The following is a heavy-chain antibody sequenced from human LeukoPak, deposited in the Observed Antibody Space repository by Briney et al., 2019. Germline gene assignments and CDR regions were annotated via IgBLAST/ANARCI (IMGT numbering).Heavy chain of an antibody. D-gene: IGHD6-13*01. J-gene: IGHJ5*02. CDR1: GFTFNKYW. CDR2: IYIDGTGI. V-gene: IGHV3-74*01. CDR3: ARDGQIGDSSSWYDLNWFDP. Sequence: PGGSLRLSCAASGFTFNKYWMHWVRQAPGKGLVWVSRIYIDGTGIVYTGSVKGRFTISRDNAKNTLYLQMNSLRVEDTAVYYCARDGQIGDSSSWYDLNWFDPWGQGTLVTVSS.